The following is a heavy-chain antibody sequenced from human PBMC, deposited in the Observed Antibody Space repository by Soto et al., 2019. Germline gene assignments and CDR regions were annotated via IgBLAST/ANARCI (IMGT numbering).Heavy chain of an antibody. J-gene: IGHJ4*02. D-gene: IGHD4-17*01. V-gene: IGHV3-30-3*01. CDR3: ARDHDYGDYEQIYYFDY. Sequence: GGSMRLSCAASGFTFSSYAMHWVRQAPGKGLEWVAVISYDGSNKYYADSVKGRFTISRDNSKNTLYLQMNSLRAEDTAVYYCARDHDYGDYEQIYYFDYRGQGTPVTVSS. CDR1: GFTFSSYA. CDR2: ISYDGSNK.